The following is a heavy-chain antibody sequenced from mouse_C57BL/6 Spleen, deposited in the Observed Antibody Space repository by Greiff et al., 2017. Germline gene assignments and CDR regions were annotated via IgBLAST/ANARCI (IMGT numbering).Heavy chain of an antibody. CDR1: GYTFTSYW. J-gene: IGHJ1*03. Sequence: VQLQQSGAELAKPGASVKLSCKASGYTFTSYWMHWVKQRPGQGLEWIGYINPSSGYTKYNQKFKDKATLTADQSSSTAYMQLSSLTYEDSAVYYCARSGSSYWYFDVWGTGTTVTVSS. V-gene: IGHV1-7*01. D-gene: IGHD1-1*01. CDR2: INPSSGYT. CDR3: ARSGSSYWYFDV.